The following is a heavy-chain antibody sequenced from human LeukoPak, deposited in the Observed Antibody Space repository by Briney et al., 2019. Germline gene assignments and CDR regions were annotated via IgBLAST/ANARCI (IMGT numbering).Heavy chain of an antibody. J-gene: IGHJ4*02. CDR3: ARQSDKAAGGTFAFDY. Sequence: SETLSLTCTVSGDSISTYYWSWIRQPAGKGLEWIGRINTSGSTNYNASLKSRVTMSVDTSKNQFSLKLSSVTAADTAVYYCARQSDKAAGGTFAFDYWGQGALVTVS. V-gene: IGHV4-4*07. D-gene: IGHD6-13*01. CDR2: INTSGST. CDR1: GDSISTYY.